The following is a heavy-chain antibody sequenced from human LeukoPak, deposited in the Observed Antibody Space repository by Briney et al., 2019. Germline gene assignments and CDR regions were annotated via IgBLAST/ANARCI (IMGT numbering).Heavy chain of an antibody. CDR3: ATTEKNRYYINL. D-gene: IGHD2-21*01. Sequence: SETLSLTCTVSGGSISSSSYYWGWIRQPPGKGLEWIGSIYYSGSTYYNPSLKSRVTISVDTSKNQFSLKLSSVTAADTAVYYCATTEKNRYYINLWGPGTTVIVSS. CDR1: GGSISSSSYY. V-gene: IGHV4-39*07. CDR2: IYYSGST. J-gene: IGHJ6*01.